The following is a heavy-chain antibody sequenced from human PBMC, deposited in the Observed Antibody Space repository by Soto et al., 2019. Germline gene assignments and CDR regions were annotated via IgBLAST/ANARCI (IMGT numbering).Heavy chain of an antibody. Sequence: GGSLILSCAASGFTFTSYSINWVRQAPGKGLEWISYISSSSGTIYYADSVKGRFTISRDNAKSSLDLQMKSLRAEDTAVYYCARDSTYDILSGPGAYYMDVWGKGTTVTVSS. J-gene: IGHJ6*04. V-gene: IGHV3-48*01. CDR2: ISSSSGTI. CDR3: ARDSTYDILSGPGAYYMDV. D-gene: IGHD3-9*01. CDR1: GFTFTSYS.